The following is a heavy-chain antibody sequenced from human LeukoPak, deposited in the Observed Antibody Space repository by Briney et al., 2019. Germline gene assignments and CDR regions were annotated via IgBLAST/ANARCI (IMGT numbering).Heavy chain of an antibody. CDR3: ARDHYYGSGSYYTY. V-gene: IGHV1-8*02. CDR2: INPNSGGT. J-gene: IGHJ4*02. CDR1: GGTFSSYA. D-gene: IGHD3-10*01. Sequence: ASVKVSCKASGGTFSSYAISWVRQAPGQGLEWMGWINPNSGGTNYAQKFQGRVTMTRDMSTSTVYMELSSLRSEDTAVYYCARDHYYGSGSYYTYWGQGTLVTVSS.